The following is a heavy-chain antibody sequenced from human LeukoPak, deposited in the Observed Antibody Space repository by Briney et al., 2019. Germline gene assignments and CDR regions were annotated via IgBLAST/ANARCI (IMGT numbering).Heavy chain of an antibody. Sequence: PGGSLRLPCAASGLTCSSNYMSWFRKAPGKGLKWVSVIYSGGSTYYADSVKGRLTISRDNSKNTLYLQMNSPRAEDTAVYYCAREILAPGKTHDYWGQGTLVSVSS. CDR2: IYSGGST. CDR3: AREILAPGKTHDY. CDR1: GLTCSSNY. V-gene: IGHV3-66*01. J-gene: IGHJ4*02.